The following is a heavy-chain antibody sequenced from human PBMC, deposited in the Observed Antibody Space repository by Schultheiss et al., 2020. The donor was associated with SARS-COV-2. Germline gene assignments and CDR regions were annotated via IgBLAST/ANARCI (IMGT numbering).Heavy chain of an antibody. D-gene: IGHD3-3*01. Sequence: KISCKASGGTFSSYAISWVRQAPGQGLEWMGGIIPIFGTANYAQKFQGRVTITADESTSTAYMELSSLRSEDTAVYYCAKASSDFWSANFDYWGQGTLVTVSS. V-gene: IGHV1-69*01. J-gene: IGHJ4*02. CDR3: AKASSDFWSANFDY. CDR2: IIPIFGTA. CDR1: GGTFSSYA.